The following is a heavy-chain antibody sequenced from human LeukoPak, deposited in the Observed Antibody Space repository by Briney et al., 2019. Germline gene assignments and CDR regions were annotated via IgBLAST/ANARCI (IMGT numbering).Heavy chain of an antibody. CDR1: ELTFSGYW. D-gene: IGHD6-13*01. V-gene: IGHV3-7*01. Sequence: TGGSLRLSCAASELTFSGYWMNWVRQAPGKGLQWVGNIRQDGGQTHYLDSVKGRFTISRDNAKRSLYLQMNSLRAEDTAVYYCARLAAAGSGMDVWGQGTTVTVSS. CDR3: ARLAAAGSGMDV. J-gene: IGHJ6*02. CDR2: IRQDGGQT.